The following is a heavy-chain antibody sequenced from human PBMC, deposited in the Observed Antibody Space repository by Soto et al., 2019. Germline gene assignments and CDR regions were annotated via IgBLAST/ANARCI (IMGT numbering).Heavy chain of an antibody. J-gene: IGHJ4*02. CDR1: GGSCSGYY. V-gene: IGHV4-34*01. CDR3: ALMGYCSSTSCYVDY. Sequence: QVQLQQWGAGLLKPSETLSLTCAVYGGSCSGYYWSWILQPPGKGLERSGEINHSGSTNDNPSLKSRVTISVDTSKNHFSLKLSSVTAAEPGVYYCALMGYCSSTSCYVDYWGQGTLVTVSS. D-gene: IGHD2-2*01. CDR2: INHSGST.